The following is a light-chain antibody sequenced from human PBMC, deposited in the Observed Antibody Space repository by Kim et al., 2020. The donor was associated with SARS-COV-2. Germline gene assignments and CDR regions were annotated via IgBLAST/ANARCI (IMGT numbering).Light chain of an antibody. CDR2: GAS. Sequence: IVMTQSPATLSVSPGERVTLSCRASQTVRNNLAWYQQRPGQAPRLLIYGASTRATDISARFSGSGSGTEFTLTIRSLQSEDLAVYYCQQYNDWPLITFGGGTKVDIK. J-gene: IGKJ4*01. CDR1: QTVRNN. V-gene: IGKV3-15*01. CDR3: QQYNDWPLIT.